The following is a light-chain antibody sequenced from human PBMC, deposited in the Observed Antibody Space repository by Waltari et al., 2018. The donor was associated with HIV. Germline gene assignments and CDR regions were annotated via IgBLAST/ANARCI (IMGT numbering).Light chain of an antibody. CDR2: CNS. J-gene: IGLJ2*01. V-gene: IGLV1-40*01. CDR3: QSYDASLSGVI. Sequence: QSVLTQPPSVSGAPGQTVTISCTGSSSNIWAGFDVPWYQQLPGTAPKILIYCNSNRPSGVPDRVSGAKSGTAASLAITGLQAEDEADDYCQSYDASLSGVIFGGGTELTVL. CDR1: SSNIWAGFD.